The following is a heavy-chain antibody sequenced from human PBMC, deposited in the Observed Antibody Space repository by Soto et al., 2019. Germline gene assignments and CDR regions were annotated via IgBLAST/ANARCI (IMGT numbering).Heavy chain of an antibody. CDR1: GGTFSSYA. CDR2: IIPIFGTA. CDR3: ARVREIKVTDYGGNSHTPYYYGMDV. V-gene: IGHV1-69*13. Sequence: ASVKVSCKASGGTFSSYAISWVRQAPGQGLEWMGGIIPIFGTANYAQKFQGRVTITADESTSPAYMELSSLRSEDTAVYYCARVREIKVTDYGGNSHTPYYYGMDVWGQGTTVTVSS. J-gene: IGHJ6*02. D-gene: IGHD4-17*01.